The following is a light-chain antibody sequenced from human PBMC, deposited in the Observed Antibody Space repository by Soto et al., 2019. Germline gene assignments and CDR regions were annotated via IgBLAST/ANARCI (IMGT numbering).Light chain of an antibody. CDR1: LDVNSY. CDR2: DAS. J-gene: IGKJ5*01. CDR3: QQRQYWPPIT. Sequence: ALTQSPATLSLSPGERATLSCRSSLDVNSYLAWYQQKPGQAPRLLIYDASNRAAGIPARFSGSGSGTDFTLTISSLEPEDFAIYYCQQRQYWPPITFGQGTRLEI. V-gene: IGKV3-11*01.